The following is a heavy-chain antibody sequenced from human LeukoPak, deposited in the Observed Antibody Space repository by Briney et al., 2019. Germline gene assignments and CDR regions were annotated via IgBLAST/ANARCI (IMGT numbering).Heavy chain of an antibody. J-gene: IGHJ4*02. Sequence: GESLKISCKGSGYNFANYWIGWVRQMPGKGLEWMGIIYPGDSDTRYSPSFQGQVTISADKSISTAYLQWSSLKASDTAMYYCARWGRAVSGLSRHTFDYWGQGTLVTVSS. D-gene: IGHD3-16*01. CDR3: ARWGRAVSGLSRHTFDY. CDR1: GYNFANYW. CDR2: IYPGDSDT. V-gene: IGHV5-51*01.